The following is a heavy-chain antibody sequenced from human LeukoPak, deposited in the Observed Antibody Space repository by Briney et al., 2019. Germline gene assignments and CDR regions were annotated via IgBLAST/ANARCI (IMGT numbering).Heavy chain of an antibody. V-gene: IGHV3-21*01. CDR2: ISSSSSYI. J-gene: IGHJ4*02. Sequence: GGSLRLSCAASGFTFSSYSMNWVRQAPGKGLEWVSSISSSSSYIYYADSVKGRFTISRDNAKNSLYLQMNSLRAEDTAVYYCARVSVAGLYFDYWGQGTLVTVSS. D-gene: IGHD6-19*01. CDR3: ARVSVAGLYFDY. CDR1: GFTFSSYS.